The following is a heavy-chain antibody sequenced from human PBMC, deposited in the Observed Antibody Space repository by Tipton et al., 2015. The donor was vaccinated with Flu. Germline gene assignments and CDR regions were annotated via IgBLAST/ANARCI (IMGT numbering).Heavy chain of an antibody. CDR3: ARRDYSNYVSEPKNWFDP. D-gene: IGHD4-11*01. CDR2: IYNNQYT. CDR1: GGFVSSYY. J-gene: IGHJ5*02. V-gene: IGHV4-4*09. Sequence: TLSLTCTVSGGFVSSYYWNWIRQPPGKGLEWIGYIYNNQYTKYNPSLKSRVTVSVDPSMNQFSLRLTSVTAADTAVYFCARRDYSNYVSEPKNWFDPWGQGTLVTVSS.